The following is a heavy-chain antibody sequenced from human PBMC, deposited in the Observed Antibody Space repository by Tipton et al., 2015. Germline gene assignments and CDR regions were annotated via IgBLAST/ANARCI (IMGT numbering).Heavy chain of an antibody. J-gene: IGHJ4*02. CDR3: ARKSLLLDY. D-gene: IGHD2-15*01. CDR1: GFTFSNYS. CDR2: ITGSSRTI. V-gene: IGHV3-48*02. Sequence: SLRLSCAASGFTFSNYSMSWVRQAPGKGLEWVSYITGSSRTIYYADSVKGRFTISRDNAKNSLYLQMNSLRDEDTAVYYCARKSLLLDYWGQGTLVTVSS.